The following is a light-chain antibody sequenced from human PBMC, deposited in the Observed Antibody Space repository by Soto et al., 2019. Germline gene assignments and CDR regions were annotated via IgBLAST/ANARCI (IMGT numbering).Light chain of an antibody. CDR3: QHYDTYRAT. CDR1: QSVSSY. Sequence: EIVLTQSPATLSLSPGERATLSCRASQSVSSYLAWYQQKPGQAPRLLIYDASNRATGIPARFSGSGSGTEFTLTISGLQPDDFATYYCQHYDTYRATFGLGTKVDIK. V-gene: IGKV3-11*01. J-gene: IGKJ1*01. CDR2: DAS.